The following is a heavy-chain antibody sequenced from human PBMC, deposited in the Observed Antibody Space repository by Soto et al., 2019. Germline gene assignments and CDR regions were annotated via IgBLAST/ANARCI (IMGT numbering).Heavy chain of an antibody. CDR3: AREEYYYGSGKGFDI. Sequence: QVQLVQSGAEVKKPGASVKVSCKASGYTFTSYGISWVRQAPGQGLEWMGWISAYNGNTNYAQKLQGRVTMTTDTPTSTAYMELRSLRSDDTAVYYCAREEYYYGSGKGFDIWGQGTMVTVSS. J-gene: IGHJ3*02. CDR2: ISAYNGNT. CDR1: GYTFTSYG. V-gene: IGHV1-18*01. D-gene: IGHD3-10*01.